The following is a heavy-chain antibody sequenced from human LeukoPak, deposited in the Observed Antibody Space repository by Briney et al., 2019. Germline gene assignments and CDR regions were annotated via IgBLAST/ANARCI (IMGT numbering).Heavy chain of an antibody. CDR3: ARDQPLTSSWSFAEYFQL. V-gene: IGHV3-11*01. Sequence: GGSLRLSCAASGFTFSDYYMSWIRQSPGKGLEWVSYISGSGNTKYYARSVTGRFTISRDNAKTSLYLDMRNLKAEDTALYFCARDQPLTSSWSFAEYFQLWGQGTLVTVSS. J-gene: IGHJ1*01. CDR2: ISGSGNTK. D-gene: IGHD6-13*01. CDR1: GFTFSDYY.